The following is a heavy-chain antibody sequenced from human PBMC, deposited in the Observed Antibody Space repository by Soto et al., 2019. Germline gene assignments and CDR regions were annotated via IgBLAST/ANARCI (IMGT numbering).Heavy chain of an antibody. CDR2: IWYDGSKK. J-gene: IGHJ4*02. Sequence: GGSLRLSYAASGFTFTTYGFNWVRQAPGKGLEWVSGIWYDGSKKIYADSVKGRFTISRDNSEDTVYLQMNSLRDEDTAVFYCARDLSYGSLDLRGQGALVPVSS. V-gene: IGHV3-33*01. CDR1: GFTFTTYG. D-gene: IGHD5-18*01. CDR3: ARDLSYGSLDL.